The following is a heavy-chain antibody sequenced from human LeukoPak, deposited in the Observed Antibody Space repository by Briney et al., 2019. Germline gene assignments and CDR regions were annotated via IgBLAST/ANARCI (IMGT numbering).Heavy chain of an antibody. Sequence: PSETLSLTCAVYSGSFSGYYWSWIRQPPGKGLEWIGEINHSGSTNYNPSLKSRVTISVDTSKNQFSLKLSSVTAADTAVYYCARDRKNMITFGGVISFWGQGTLVTVSS. CDR1: SGSFSGYY. V-gene: IGHV4-34*01. CDR3: ARDRKNMITFGGVISF. D-gene: IGHD3-16*02. CDR2: INHSGST. J-gene: IGHJ4*02.